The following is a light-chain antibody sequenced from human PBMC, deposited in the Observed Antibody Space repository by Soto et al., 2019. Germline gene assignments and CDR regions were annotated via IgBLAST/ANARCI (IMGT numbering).Light chain of an antibody. V-gene: IGKV1-9*01. Sequence: DIQLTQSPSFLSASVGDRVTITCRASQGISSYLAWYQQKPGKAPKLLIYAASTLQSGVPSRFSGSGSGTEFTLTISSLQPEDFATYYCQQLNSYPFLTFGCVTKVEIK. CDR1: QGISSY. CDR3: QQLNSYPFLT. CDR2: AAS. J-gene: IGKJ4*01.